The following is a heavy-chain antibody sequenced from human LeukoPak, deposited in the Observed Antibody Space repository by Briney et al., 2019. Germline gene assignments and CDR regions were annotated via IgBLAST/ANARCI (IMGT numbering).Heavy chain of an antibody. V-gene: IGHV1-69*04. CDR2: IFPILGMA. CDR3: AIKQLGYSSSWYGHYYYGMDV. J-gene: IGHJ6*02. CDR1: GGTFSSYA. Sequence: GFAVKVSCKASGGTFSSYAISWVRQAPGQGLEWMGRIFPILGMAHYTQKFQGRVTITADKSTSTAYMELSSLRSEDTAVYYCAIKQLGYSSSWYGHYYYGMDVWGQGTTVTASS. D-gene: IGHD6-13*01.